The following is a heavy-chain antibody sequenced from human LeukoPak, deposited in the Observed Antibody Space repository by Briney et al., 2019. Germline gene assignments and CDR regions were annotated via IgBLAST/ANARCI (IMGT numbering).Heavy chain of an antibody. D-gene: IGHD3-10*01. V-gene: IGHV1-69*04. Sequence: SVKVSCKASGGTFSSYAISRVRQAPGQGLEWMGRIIPILGIANYAQKFQGRVTITADKSTSTAYMELSSLRSEDTAVYYCARDAFPTYYYGSGSYSKPFDYWGQGTLVTVSS. CDR3: ARDAFPTYYYGSGSYSKPFDY. CDR1: GGTFSSYA. J-gene: IGHJ4*02. CDR2: IIPILGIA.